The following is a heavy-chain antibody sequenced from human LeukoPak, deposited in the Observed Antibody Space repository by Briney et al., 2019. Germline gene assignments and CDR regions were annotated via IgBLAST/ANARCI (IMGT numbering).Heavy chain of an antibody. CDR1: GGSISSSSYY. Sequence: SETLSLTCTVSGGSISSSSYYWSWIRQPAGKGLEWIGRIYTSGSTNYNPSLKSRVTMSLDTSKNQFSLKLSSVTAADTAVYYCARGYYYFDYWGQGTLVTVSS. V-gene: IGHV4-61*02. CDR2: IYTSGST. D-gene: IGHD3-10*01. CDR3: ARGYYYFDY. J-gene: IGHJ4*02.